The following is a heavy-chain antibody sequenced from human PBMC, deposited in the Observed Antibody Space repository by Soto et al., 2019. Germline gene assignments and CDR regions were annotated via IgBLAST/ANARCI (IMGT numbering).Heavy chain of an antibody. V-gene: IGHV3-7*03. Sequence: PGGSLRLSCAGSGFIFSAYWMSWVRHAPGKRLEWVAMINRGASGTHYVDSVKGRFTISRDNAKNSLYLQMNSLRVEDSAVYYCVPRKGDPFTWGPGTLVTVSS. J-gene: IGHJ4*02. CDR3: VPRKGDPFT. CDR1: GFIFSAYW. CDR2: INRGASGT. D-gene: IGHD3-16*01.